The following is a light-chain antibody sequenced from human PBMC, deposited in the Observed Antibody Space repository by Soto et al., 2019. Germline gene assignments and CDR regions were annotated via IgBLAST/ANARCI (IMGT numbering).Light chain of an antibody. CDR3: QQRSNWPRPIT. CDR1: QSVSSN. Sequence: EIVMTQSPDTLSVSTGERATLSCRASQSVSSNLAWYQQKPGQAPRLLIYGASTRATGIPARFSGSGSGTDFTLTISSLEPEDFAVYYCQQRSNWPRPITFGQGTRLEIK. V-gene: IGKV3-15*01. CDR2: GAS. J-gene: IGKJ5*01.